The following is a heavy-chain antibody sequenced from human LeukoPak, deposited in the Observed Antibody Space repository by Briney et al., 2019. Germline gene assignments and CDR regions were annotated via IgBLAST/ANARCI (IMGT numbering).Heavy chain of an antibody. J-gene: IGHJ5*02. CDR1: GGTFNNSA. D-gene: IGHD4-17*01. CDR2: IMPLFGTA. V-gene: IGHV1-69*05. Sequence: ASVKVSCKTSGGTFNNSAISWVRQAPGQGLGWLGGIMPLFGTAGYAQKFQGRVTITKDESTRTVYLELTSLTSDDTAVYYCARDVHGDYGSGWFDPWGQGTLVSVSS. CDR3: ARDVHGDYGSGWFDP.